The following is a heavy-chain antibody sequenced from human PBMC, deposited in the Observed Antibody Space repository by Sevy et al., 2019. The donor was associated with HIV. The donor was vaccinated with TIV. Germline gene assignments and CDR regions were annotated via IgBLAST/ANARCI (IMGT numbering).Heavy chain of an antibody. V-gene: IGHV3-7*01. Sequence: GWSLRLSCAASGFTFSSYWMSWVRQAPGKGLEWVANIKQDGSEKYYVDSVKGRFTISRDNAKNSLYLQMNSLRAEDTAVYYCARDQGITMVRGVMYYYYGMDVWGQGTTVTVSS. CDR3: ARDQGITMVRGVMYYYYGMDV. CDR1: GFTFSSYW. J-gene: IGHJ6*02. D-gene: IGHD3-10*01. CDR2: IKQDGSEK.